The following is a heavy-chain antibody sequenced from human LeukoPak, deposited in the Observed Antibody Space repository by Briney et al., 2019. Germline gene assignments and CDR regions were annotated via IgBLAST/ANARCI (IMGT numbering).Heavy chain of an antibody. CDR1: GFTFSSYA. Sequence: PGGSLALSCAASGFTFSSYAMSWVRQAPGKGLEWVSGISGSGGGTYYADSVKGRFTISRDNSKNTLVLQMTSLRAEDTAVYYCAKDEGYYGSRSRVDYWGQGTLVTVSS. CDR2: ISGSGGGT. D-gene: IGHD3-10*01. CDR3: AKDEGYYGSRSRVDY. V-gene: IGHV3-23*01. J-gene: IGHJ4*02.